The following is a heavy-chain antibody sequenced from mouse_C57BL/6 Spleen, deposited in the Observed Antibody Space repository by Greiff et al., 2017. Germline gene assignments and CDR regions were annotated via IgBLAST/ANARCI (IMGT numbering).Heavy chain of an antibody. J-gene: IGHJ3*01. Sequence: EVKLMESGGDLVKPGGSLKLSCAASGFTFSSYGMSWVRQTPDKRLEWVATISSGGSYTYYPDSVKGRFTISRDNAKNTLYLQMSSLKSEDTAMYYCARTLHGSSSWFAYWGQGTLVTVSA. CDR3: ARTLHGSSSWFAY. CDR2: ISSGGSYT. V-gene: IGHV5-6*01. D-gene: IGHD1-1*01. CDR1: GFTFSSYG.